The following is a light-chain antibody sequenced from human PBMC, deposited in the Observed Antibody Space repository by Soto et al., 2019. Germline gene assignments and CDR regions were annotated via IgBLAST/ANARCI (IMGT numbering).Light chain of an antibody. CDR2: GAS. CDR3: QQYGSSSWT. V-gene: IGKV3-20*01. J-gene: IGKJ1*01. Sequence: EIVLTQSPGTLSLSPGERATLSCRASQSVSSSYLAWYQQKPGQAPRLLIYGASSRATAIQERFSGSGSGTDFPITISRLEPEDFAVYYCQQYGSSSWTFGQGTKVKIK. CDR1: QSVSSSY.